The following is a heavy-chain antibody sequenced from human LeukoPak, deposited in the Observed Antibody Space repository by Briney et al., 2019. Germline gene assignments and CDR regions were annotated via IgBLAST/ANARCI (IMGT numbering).Heavy chain of an antibody. CDR2: ISAYNGNT. J-gene: IGHJ2*01. Sequence: ASVKVSCKASGYTFTSYGISWVRQAPGQGLEWMGWISAYNGNTNYAQKLQGRVTMTTDTSTSTAYMELRSLRSDDTAVYYCARGEGYCTNGVCYSPPLSAWYFDLWGRGTLVTVSS. CDR3: ARGEGYCTNGVCYSPPLSAWYFDL. D-gene: IGHD2-8*01. V-gene: IGHV1-18*01. CDR1: GYTFTSYG.